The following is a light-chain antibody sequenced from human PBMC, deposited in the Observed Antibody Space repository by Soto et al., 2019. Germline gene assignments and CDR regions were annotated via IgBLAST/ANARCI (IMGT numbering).Light chain of an antibody. CDR1: TSDIGGYNY. J-gene: IGLJ1*01. CDR3: SSHGGNSPYV. V-gene: IGLV2-8*01. CDR2: EVN. Sequence: QSVLTQPPSASGSLGQSVAISCTGTTSDIGGYNYVSWYQQHPGKAPKLMIYEVNKRPSGVPDRFSGSKSGNTASLTVSGLQAEDEADYYCSSHGGNSPYVFGTGTKLTVL.